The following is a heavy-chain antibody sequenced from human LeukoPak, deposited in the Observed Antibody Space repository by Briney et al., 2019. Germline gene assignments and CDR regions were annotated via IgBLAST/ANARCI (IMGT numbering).Heavy chain of an antibody. CDR2: IYYSGST. V-gene: IGHV4-31*03. J-gene: IGHJ4*02. CDR3: ARDSPAAPFDY. CDR1: GGSISSGDYY. Sequence: SETLSLTCTVSGGSISSGDYYWSWIRQHPGKGLEWIGYIYYSGSTYYNPSLKSRVTISVDTSKNQFSLKLSSVTAADTAVYYCARDSPAAPFDYWGQGTLVTVSS.